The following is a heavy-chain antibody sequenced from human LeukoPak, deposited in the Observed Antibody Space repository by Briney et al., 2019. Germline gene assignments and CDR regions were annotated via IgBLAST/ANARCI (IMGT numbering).Heavy chain of an antibody. Sequence: SQTLSLTCTVSGGSISSGSYYWSWIRQPAGKGLEWIGRIYTSGSTNYNPSLKSRVTISVDTSKNQFSLKLSSVTAADTAVYYCARGRKSPYYDILTGYYRVKYYFDYWGQGTLVTVSS. CDR2: IYTSGST. V-gene: IGHV4-61*02. J-gene: IGHJ4*02. CDR3: ARGRKSPYYDILTGYYRVKYYFDY. D-gene: IGHD3-9*01. CDR1: GGSISSGSYY.